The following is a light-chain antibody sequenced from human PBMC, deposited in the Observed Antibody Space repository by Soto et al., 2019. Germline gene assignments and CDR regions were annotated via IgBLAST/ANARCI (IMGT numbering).Light chain of an antibody. CDR2: DAS. CDR1: ESICRS. J-gene: IGKJ1*01. Sequence: IVLTQSPVSLSLSPGERATLSCRASESICRSLAWYQQRPGQAPRLLIYDASNRATGIPARFSGSGSGTDFTLTISRLEPEDFAVYYCLQRSDWRTFGRGTKVDIK. V-gene: IGKV3-11*01. CDR3: LQRSDWRT.